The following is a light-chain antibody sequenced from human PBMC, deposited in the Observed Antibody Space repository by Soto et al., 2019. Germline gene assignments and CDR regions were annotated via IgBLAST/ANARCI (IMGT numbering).Light chain of an antibody. J-gene: IGKJ5*01. CDR3: QQSYSTPIT. CDR1: QSISTY. Sequence: DIQMTQSLSSVAASVGDRVTITCRASQSISTYLNWYQQKPGKAPKLLIYAASSLQSGVPSRFSGSGSGTDFTLTISSLQPEDFATYYCQQSYSTPITFGQGTRLENK. V-gene: IGKV1-39*01. CDR2: AAS.